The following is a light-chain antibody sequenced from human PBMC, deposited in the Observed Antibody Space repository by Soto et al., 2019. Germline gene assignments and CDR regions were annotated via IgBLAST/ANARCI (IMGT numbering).Light chain of an antibody. CDR2: DAS. Sequence: EMVLTQSPATLSLSPGERATLSCRASQSVSSYLAWYQQKPGQAPRLLIYDASNRATGIPARFSGSGSGTDFTLTISSLEPEDFAVYYCQQRSNWPKTFGQGTKVDNK. CDR3: QQRSNWPKT. CDR1: QSVSSY. J-gene: IGKJ1*01. V-gene: IGKV3-11*01.